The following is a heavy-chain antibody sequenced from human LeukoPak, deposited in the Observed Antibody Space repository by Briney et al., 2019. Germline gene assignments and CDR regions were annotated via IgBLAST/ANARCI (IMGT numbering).Heavy chain of an antibody. Sequence: SETLSLTCAVYGGSFSGYYWSWIRQPPGKGLEWIGEINHSGRTNYNPSLKSRVTISVDTSKNQFSLKLSSVTAADTAVYYCARVPRTTRLDYWGQGTLVTVSS. CDR1: GGSFSGYY. V-gene: IGHV4-34*01. J-gene: IGHJ4*02. D-gene: IGHD2-2*01. CDR2: INHSGRT. CDR3: ARVPRTTRLDY.